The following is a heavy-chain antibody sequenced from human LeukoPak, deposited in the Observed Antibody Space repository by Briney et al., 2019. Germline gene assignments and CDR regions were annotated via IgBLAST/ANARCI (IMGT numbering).Heavy chain of an antibody. J-gene: IGHJ6*03. V-gene: IGHV1-8*03. CDR2: ISGYNGNT. CDR3: ARGIGYSSGWYHYYYYYMDV. Sequence: ASVKVSCKASGYTFTTYNINWVRQAPGQGLEWMGWISGYNGNTNYAQKLQGRVTITRNTSISTAYMELSSLRSEDTAVYYCARGIGYSSGWYHYYYYYMDVWGKGTTVTVSS. CDR1: GYTFTTYN. D-gene: IGHD6-19*01.